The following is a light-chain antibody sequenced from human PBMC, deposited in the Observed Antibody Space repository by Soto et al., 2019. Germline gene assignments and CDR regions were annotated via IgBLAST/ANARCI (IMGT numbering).Light chain of an antibody. CDR2: AAY. CDR1: QAISNF. J-gene: IGKJ4*02. CDR3: LRCKIAPFT. V-gene: IGKV1-27*01. Sequence: DIQMTQSPSSLSAFVGDTATITCRASQAISNFLAWDQQKPGRVPKLLICAAYTLKSGVPSRFSGSGSGTDFTLTISSRQAEDGPTYYCLRCKIAPFTFGGGTKVE.